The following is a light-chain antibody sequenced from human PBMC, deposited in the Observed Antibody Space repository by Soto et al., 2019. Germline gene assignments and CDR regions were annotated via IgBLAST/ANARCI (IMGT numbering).Light chain of an antibody. V-gene: IGKV1-39*01. CDR3: QQSYSAPLS. CDR1: QSINSF. J-gene: IGKJ3*01. Sequence: DIQMTQSPSSLSASVGDRVTITCRASQSINSFLNWYQQKPGKAPNLLIFAASSLQSGVPSRFSGSGSGTDFTLTISSLQPEDFATYYCQQSYSAPLSFGPGTNVDIK. CDR2: AAS.